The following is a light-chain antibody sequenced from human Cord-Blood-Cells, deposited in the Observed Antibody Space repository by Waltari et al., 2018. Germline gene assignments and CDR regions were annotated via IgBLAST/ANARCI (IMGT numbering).Light chain of an antibody. CDR2: EVS. V-gene: IGLV2-8*01. CDR1: RGDVGGYNY. J-gene: IGLJ2*01. CDR3: SSYAGSNNLV. Sequence: QSALTQPPSASGSPGQSVTISCTGTRGDVGGYNYASWYQQHPGKAPKLMIYEVSKRPSGVPDRFSGSKSGNTASLTVSGLQAEDEADYYCSSYAGSNNLVFGGGTKLTVL.